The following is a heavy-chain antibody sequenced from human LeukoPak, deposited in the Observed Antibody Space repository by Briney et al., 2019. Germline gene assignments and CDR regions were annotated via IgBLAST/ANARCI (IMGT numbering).Heavy chain of an antibody. CDR2: IRNQANNYAT. J-gene: IGHJ4*02. D-gene: IGHD3-10*01. Sequence: PGGSLRLSCAASGFTFSGSAMHWVRQASGKGLEWVGRIRNQANNYATAYAASVKGRFTISRDDSKNTAYLQMDSLKTEDTAVYYCVRHLNGDFDYWGQGTLVTVSS. V-gene: IGHV3-73*01. CDR1: GFTFSGSA. CDR3: VRHLNGDFDY.